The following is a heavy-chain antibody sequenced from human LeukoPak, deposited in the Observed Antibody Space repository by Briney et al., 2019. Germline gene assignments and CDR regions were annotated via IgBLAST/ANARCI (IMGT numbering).Heavy chain of an antibody. V-gene: IGHV3-30-3*01. CDR2: ISYDGSNK. CDR1: GFTFSSYA. J-gene: IGHJ4*02. Sequence: SGGSLRLSCAASGFTFSSYAMHWVRQAPGKGLEWVAVISYDGSNKYYADSVKGRFTISRDNSKNTLYLQMNSLRVEDTAVYYCARARNPIDYYFDYWGQGTLVTVSS. CDR3: ARARNPIDYYFDY. D-gene: IGHD1-14*01.